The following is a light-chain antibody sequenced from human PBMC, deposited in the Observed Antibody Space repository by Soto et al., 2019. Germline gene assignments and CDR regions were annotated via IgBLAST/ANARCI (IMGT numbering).Light chain of an antibody. CDR2: DDN. CDR1: SGSIASNY. CDR3: QSYDSRNHDVV. Sequence: NFMLTQPHSVSGSPGKTVTISCTRSSGSIASNYVQWYQQRPGSAPTTVIYDDNQRPSGVPDRFSGSIDSSSNSASLTISGLKTEDEADYYCQSYDSRNHDVVFGGGTKLTVL. V-gene: IGLV6-57*04. J-gene: IGLJ2*01.